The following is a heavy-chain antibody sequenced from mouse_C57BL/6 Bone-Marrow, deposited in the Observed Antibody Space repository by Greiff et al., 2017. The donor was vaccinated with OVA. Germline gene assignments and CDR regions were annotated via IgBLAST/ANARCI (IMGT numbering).Heavy chain of an antibody. J-gene: IGHJ2*01. CDR1: GFTFSSYA. V-gene: IGHV5-4*01. Sequence: EVTLVESGGGLVKPGGSLKLSCAASGFTFSSYAMSWVRQTPEKRLEWVATISDGGSYTYYPDNVKGRFTISRDNAKNNLYLQMSHLKSEDTAMYYCARERAYYYGSSLDYWGQGTTLTVSS. CDR2: ISDGGSYT. D-gene: IGHD1-1*01. CDR3: ARERAYYYGSSLDY.